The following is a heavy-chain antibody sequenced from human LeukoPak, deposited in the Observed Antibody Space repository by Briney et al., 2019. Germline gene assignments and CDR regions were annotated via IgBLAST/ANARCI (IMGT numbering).Heavy chain of an antibody. CDR1: GFTFSSYA. CDR2: ISSSGTDT. J-gene: IGHJ4*02. V-gene: IGHV3-21*05. CDR3: ARRFGY. Sequence: PGGSLRLSCAASGFTFSSYAMRWVRQAPGKGLEWVSYISSSGTDTNYADSVMGRFTISRDNAKNSLYLQMNNLRVEDTAVYYCARRFGYWGQGTLVTVSS.